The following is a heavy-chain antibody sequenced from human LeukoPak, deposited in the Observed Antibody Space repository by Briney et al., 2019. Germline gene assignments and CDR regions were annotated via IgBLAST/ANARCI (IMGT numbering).Heavy chain of an antibody. D-gene: IGHD6-19*01. CDR3: ARAPHGSSSGWQDSYYFDY. CDR1: GYTFTSYA. V-gene: IGHV7-4-1*02. Sequence: ASVKASCKASGYTFTSYAMNWVRQAPGQGLEWMGWINTNTGNPTYAQGFTGRFVFSLDTSVSTAYLQISSLKAEDTAVYYCARAPHGSSSGWQDSYYFDYWGQGTLVTVSS. J-gene: IGHJ4*02. CDR2: INTNTGNP.